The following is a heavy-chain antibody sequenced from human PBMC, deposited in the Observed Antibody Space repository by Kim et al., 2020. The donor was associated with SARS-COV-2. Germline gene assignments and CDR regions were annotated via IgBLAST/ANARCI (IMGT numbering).Heavy chain of an antibody. J-gene: IGHJ5*02. CDR3: ARQPGYSGTSTATNWFDP. Sequence: VKGRFTGSRDNSKNTLLLQMNSLRPEDTALYYCARQPGYSGTSTATNWFDPWGQGTLVTVSS. V-gene: IGHV3-30*01. D-gene: IGHD5-12*01.